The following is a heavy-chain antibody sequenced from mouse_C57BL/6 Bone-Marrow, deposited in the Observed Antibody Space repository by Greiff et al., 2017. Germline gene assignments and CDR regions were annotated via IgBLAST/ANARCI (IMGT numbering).Heavy chain of an antibody. CDR3: AKISYYAMDY. Sequence: VQLQESGAELARPGASVKLSCKASGYTFTSYGISWVKQRTGQGLEWIGEIYPRSGNTYYNEKFKGKATLTADKSSSTAYMELRSLTSEDSAVYFCAKISYYAMDYWGQGTSVTVSS. CDR2: IYPRSGNT. CDR1: GYTFTSYG. V-gene: IGHV1-81*01. J-gene: IGHJ4*01.